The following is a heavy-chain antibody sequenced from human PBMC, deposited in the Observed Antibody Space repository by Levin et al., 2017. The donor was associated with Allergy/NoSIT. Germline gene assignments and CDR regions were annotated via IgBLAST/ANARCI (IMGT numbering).Heavy chain of an antibody. CDR2: IIPIFGTA. CDR3: ARVGGSGSRYYYYYMDV. Sequence: SVKVSCKASGGTFSSYAISWVRQAPGQGLEWMGGIIPIFGTANYAQKFQGRVTITADESTSTAYMELSSLRSEDTAVYYCARVGGSGSRYYYYYMDVWGKGTTVTVSS. J-gene: IGHJ6*03. CDR1: GGTFSSYA. V-gene: IGHV1-69*13. D-gene: IGHD3-10*01.